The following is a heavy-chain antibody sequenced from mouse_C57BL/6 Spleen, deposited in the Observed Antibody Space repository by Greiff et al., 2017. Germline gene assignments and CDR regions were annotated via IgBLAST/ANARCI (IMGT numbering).Heavy chain of an antibody. V-gene: IGHV1-18*01. J-gene: IGHJ1*03. CDR1: GYTFTDYN. CDR2: INPNNGGT. Sequence: EVQLQESGPELVKPGASVKIPCKASGYTFTDYNMDWVKQSHGKSLEWIGDINPNNGGTIYNQKFKGKATLTVDKSSSTAYMELRSLTSEDTAVYYCARQGNDPWYFDVWGTGTTVTVSS. CDR3: ARQGNDPWYFDV.